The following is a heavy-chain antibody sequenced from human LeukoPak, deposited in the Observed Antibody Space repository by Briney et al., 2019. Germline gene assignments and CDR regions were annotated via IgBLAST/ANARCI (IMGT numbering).Heavy chain of an antibody. D-gene: IGHD4-17*01. CDR2: IYHSGST. CDR3: ARHSAVTTFIFDY. Sequence: SETLSLTCAVSGGSISSSNWWSWVRQPPGKGLEWIGEIYHSGSTNYNPSLKSRVTISVDKSKNQFSLRLSSVTAADTAVYYCARHSAVTTFIFDYWGQGTLVTVSS. J-gene: IGHJ4*02. CDR1: GGSISSSNW. V-gene: IGHV4-4*02.